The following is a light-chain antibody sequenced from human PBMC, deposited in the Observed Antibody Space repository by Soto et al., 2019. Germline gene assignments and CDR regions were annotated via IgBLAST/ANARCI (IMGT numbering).Light chain of an antibody. J-gene: IGKJ1*01. Sequence: EIVLTQSPATLSLSPGERATLSCRASQSVSSYLAWYQQKPGQAPRLLIYDASNRASGIPARFSGSGSGTDFTLTISSLEPEDFAVSYCQQRNSWPRSFGQGTKVEIK. V-gene: IGKV3-11*01. CDR1: QSVSSY. CDR2: DAS. CDR3: QQRNSWPRS.